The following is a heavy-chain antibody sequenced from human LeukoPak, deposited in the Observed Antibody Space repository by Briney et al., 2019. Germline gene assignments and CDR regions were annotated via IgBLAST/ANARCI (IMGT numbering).Heavy chain of an antibody. D-gene: IGHD1-14*01. CDR2: ISSNGGST. Sequence: GGSLRLSCAASGFTFSSYAMHWVRQAPGKGPEYVSAISSNGGSTYYANSVKGRFTISRDNSKNTLYLQMGSLRAEDMAVYYCARVLSVYFYMDVWGKGTTVTVSS. J-gene: IGHJ6*03. CDR3: ARVLSVYFYMDV. CDR1: GFTFSSYA. V-gene: IGHV3-64*01.